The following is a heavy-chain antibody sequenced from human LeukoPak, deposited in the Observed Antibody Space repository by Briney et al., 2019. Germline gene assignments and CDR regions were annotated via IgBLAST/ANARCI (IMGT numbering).Heavy chain of an antibody. CDR1: GFXFSSYS. J-gene: IGHJ4*02. V-gene: IGHV3-48*02. D-gene: IGHD4-17*01. CDR3: ARDYGDLPARVPYFDY. CDR2: ISSSSSMI. Sequence: PGGSLRLSCGASGFXFSSYSMNWVRQAPGKGLEWVSYISSSSSMIYYADSVKGRFTISRDNAKNSLYLQMKSLRDEDTAIYYCARDYGDLPARVPYFDYWGQGTLVTVSS.